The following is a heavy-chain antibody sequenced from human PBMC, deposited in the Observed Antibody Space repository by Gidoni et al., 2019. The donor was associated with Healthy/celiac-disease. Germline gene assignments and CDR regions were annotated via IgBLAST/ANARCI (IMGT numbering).Heavy chain of an antibody. CDR2: INHSGST. CDR1: GGSFSGYY. D-gene: IGHD3-3*01. V-gene: IGHV4-34*01. Sequence: QVQLQQWGAGLLKPSETLSLTCAVYGGSFSGYYWSWIRQPPGKGLEWIGEINHSGSTNYNPSLKSRVTISVDTSKNQFSLKLSSVTAADTAVYYCARGSAWFWSGYYTGGDYYYYYMDVWGKGTTVTVSS. J-gene: IGHJ6*03. CDR3: ARGSAWFWSGYYTGGDYYYYYMDV.